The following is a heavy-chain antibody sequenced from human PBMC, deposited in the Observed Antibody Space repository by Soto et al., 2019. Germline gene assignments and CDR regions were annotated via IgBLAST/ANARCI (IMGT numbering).Heavy chain of an antibody. V-gene: IGHV4-39*01. CDR1: GGSISSSSYY. CDR2: IYYSGST. CDR3: ARNPLPASTSTVCYYFDY. Sequence: QLQLQESGPGLVKPSETLSLTCTVSGGSISSSSYYWGWIRQPPGKGLEWIGSIYYSGSTYYNPSLKSRVTISVDTSKNQFSLKLSSVTAADTAVYYCARNPLPASTSTVCYYFDYWGQGTLVTVSS. D-gene: IGHD4-17*01. J-gene: IGHJ4*02.